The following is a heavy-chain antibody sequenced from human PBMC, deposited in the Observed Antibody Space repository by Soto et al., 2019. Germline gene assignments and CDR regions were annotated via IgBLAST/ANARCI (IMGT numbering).Heavy chain of an antibody. CDR2: TYYRSKWYN. CDR3: ARGSNSAIDI. V-gene: IGHV6-1*01. CDR1: VDSVSSNNVA. Sequence: SQTLSLTCVISVDSVSSNNVAWNLIRQSPSRGLEWLGRTYYRSKWYNNYAVSVKSRTTINADTSKNQFSLQLASVTPEDTAVYYCARGSNSAIDIWGQGTMVTVSS. D-gene: IGHD1-26*01. J-gene: IGHJ3*02.